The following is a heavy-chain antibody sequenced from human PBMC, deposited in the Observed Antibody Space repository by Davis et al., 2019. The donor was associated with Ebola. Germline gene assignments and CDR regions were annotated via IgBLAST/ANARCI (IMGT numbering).Heavy chain of an antibody. CDR1: GFIFTSYG. CDR3: ATTQWLREFDN. J-gene: IGHJ4*02. CDR2: IYDQST. D-gene: IGHD6-19*01. V-gene: IGHV3-NL1*01. Sequence: GESLKIFCAASGFIFTSYGMHWVRQAPGKGLEWVSVIYDQSTAYADAVRGRFIISRDKSNNTLYLEMSSLRVDDTAVYYCATTQWLREFDNWGQGTLVTVSS.